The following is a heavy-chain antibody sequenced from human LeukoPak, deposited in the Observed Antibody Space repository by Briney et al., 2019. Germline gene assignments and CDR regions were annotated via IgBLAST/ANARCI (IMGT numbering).Heavy chain of an antibody. CDR3: ARGSGSYFYYYYYYMDV. D-gene: IGHD1-26*01. J-gene: IGHJ6*03. CDR2: INHSGST. CDR1: GGSFSGYY. Sequence: TPSETLSLTCAVYGGSFSGYYWSWVRQPPGKGLEWIGEINHSGSTNYNPSLKSRVTISVDTSKNQFSLKLSSVTAADTAVYYCARGSGSYFYYYYYYMDVWGKGTTVTISS. V-gene: IGHV4-34*01.